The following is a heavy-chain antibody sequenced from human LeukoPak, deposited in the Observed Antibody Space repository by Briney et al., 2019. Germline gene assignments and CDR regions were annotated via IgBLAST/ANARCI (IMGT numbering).Heavy chain of an antibody. J-gene: IGHJ4*02. D-gene: IGHD3-9*01. V-gene: IGHV3-21*01. Sequence: GGSLRLSCAASGFTFNTFNMNWVRQAPGKGLEWVSSITSGGDYIYYADSVKGRFTTPRDNTKNSLSLQLNSLRVEDTAVYYCARGHYDVLAASYKWTLDYWGQGTLVTVSS. CDR1: GFTFNTFN. CDR3: ARGHYDVLAASYKWTLDY. CDR2: ITSGGDYI.